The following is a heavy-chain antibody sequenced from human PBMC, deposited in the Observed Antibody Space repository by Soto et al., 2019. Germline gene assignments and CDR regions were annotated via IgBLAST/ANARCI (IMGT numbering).Heavy chain of an antibody. CDR3: ARAGRPVTTEETYYFDY. V-gene: IGHV1-3*01. J-gene: IGHJ4*02. Sequence: ASVKVSCKASGYTFTSYAMHWVRQAPGQRLERMGWINAGNGNTKYSQKFQGRVTITRDTSASTAYMELSSLRSEDTDVYYCARAGRPVTTEETYYFDYWAQGTLVTVSS. D-gene: IGHD4-17*01. CDR2: INAGNGNT. CDR1: GYTFTSYA.